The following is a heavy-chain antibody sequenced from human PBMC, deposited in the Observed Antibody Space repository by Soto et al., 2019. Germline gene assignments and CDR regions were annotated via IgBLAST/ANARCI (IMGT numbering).Heavy chain of an antibody. Sequence: LRLSCVASGFTFSSYEMNWVRQAPGKGLEWVSYISSSGSTIYYADSVKGRFTISRDNAKNSLYLQMNSLRAEDTAVYYCARALGYCSSTSCWDWFDPWGQGTLVTVSS. D-gene: IGHD2-2*01. CDR1: GFTFSSYE. J-gene: IGHJ5*02. CDR3: ARALGYCSSTSCWDWFDP. V-gene: IGHV3-48*03. CDR2: ISSSGSTI.